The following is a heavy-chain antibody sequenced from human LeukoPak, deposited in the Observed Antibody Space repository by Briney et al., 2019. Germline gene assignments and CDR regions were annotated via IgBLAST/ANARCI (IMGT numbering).Heavy chain of an antibody. D-gene: IGHD3-22*01. CDR2: ISSSSSTI. J-gene: IGHJ2*01. Sequence: GGSLRLSCAASGFIFSSYSMNWVRQAPGKGLEWVSYISSSSSTIYYADSVKGRFTISRDNAKNSLYLQMNSLRAEDTAVYYCAKSPSSGYYWYFDLWGRGTLVTVSS. V-gene: IGHV3-48*01. CDR1: GFIFSSYS. CDR3: AKSPSSGYYWYFDL.